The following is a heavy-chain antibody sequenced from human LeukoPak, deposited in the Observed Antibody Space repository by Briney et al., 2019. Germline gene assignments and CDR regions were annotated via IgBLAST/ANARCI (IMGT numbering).Heavy chain of an antibody. CDR1: GYIFTTYY. J-gene: IGHJ6*04. D-gene: IGHD6-25*01. Sequence: ASVKVSCKASGYIFTTYYMHWMRQAPGQGPEWMGIINPRGGSTDYAQRFQDRVTMTSDTSTSTVYMELNSLRSEDTAVYFCARVGVTAATADYWGKGTTVTISS. CDR3: ARVGVTAATADY. V-gene: IGHV1-46*01. CDR2: INPRGGST.